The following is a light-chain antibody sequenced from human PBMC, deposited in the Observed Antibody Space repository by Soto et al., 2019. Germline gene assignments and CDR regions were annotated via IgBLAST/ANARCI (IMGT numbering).Light chain of an antibody. CDR3: CSYAGSYTLV. V-gene: IGLV2-11*01. Sequence: QSALTQPRSVSGSPGQSVTISCTGTSSDVGGYTYVSWYQHHPGKAPKLVIYDVSKRPSGVPDRFSGSKSGNTASLTISGLQAEDEADYYCCSYAGSYTLVLGGGTKLTVL. J-gene: IGLJ2*01. CDR2: DVS. CDR1: SSDVGGYTY.